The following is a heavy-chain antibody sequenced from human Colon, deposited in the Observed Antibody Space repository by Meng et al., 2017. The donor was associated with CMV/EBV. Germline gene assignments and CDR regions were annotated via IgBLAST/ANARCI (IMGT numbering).Heavy chain of an antibody. CDR3: ARELARGGY. Sequence: QVQLVQSGAEVKKPGASVKVSCKTSGYTFTNFGISWVRQAPGQGLEWMAYISPYNGDTNYAQRFQGRVALTTDTSTSTVYMELGSLTSDDTAMYYCARELARGGYWGQGTLVTVS. J-gene: IGHJ4*02. CDR2: ISPYNGDT. V-gene: IGHV1-18*01. CDR1: GYTFTNFG.